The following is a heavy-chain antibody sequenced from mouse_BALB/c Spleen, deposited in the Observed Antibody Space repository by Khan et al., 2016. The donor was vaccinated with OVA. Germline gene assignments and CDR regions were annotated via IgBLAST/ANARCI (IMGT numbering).Heavy chain of an antibody. V-gene: IGHV3-8*02. CDR3: ARSTYRYAFAY. D-gene: IGHD2-14*01. Sequence: EVQLQESGPSLVKPSQTLSLTCSVTGDSITSGYWSWIRKFPGNKLEYMGYMIYTGYTDYNPSLKSRIAITRHTSKNQYYLQLNSVTAEDTATCYSARSTYRYAFAYWGQGTLVTVSA. CDR2: MIYTGYT. J-gene: IGHJ3*01. CDR1: GDSITSGY.